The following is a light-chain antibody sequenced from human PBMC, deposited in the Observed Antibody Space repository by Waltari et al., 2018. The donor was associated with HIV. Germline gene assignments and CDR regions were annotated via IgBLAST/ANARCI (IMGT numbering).Light chain of an antibody. J-gene: IGKJ2*02. V-gene: IGKV1-9*01. CDR3: LQRTNWPPRGT. CDR2: AAS. CDR1: QGISSY. Sequence: DIQLTQSPSFLSASVGDRVTITCRASQGISSYLAWYQQKPGNAPKLLIYAASTLQSGVPSRFSGSGSGTEFTLTISSLQPEDFAIYYCLQRTNWPPRGTFGLGTKLEI.